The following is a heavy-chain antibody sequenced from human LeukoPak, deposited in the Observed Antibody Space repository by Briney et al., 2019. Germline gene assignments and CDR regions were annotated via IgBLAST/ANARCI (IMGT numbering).Heavy chain of an antibody. J-gene: IGHJ4*02. CDR1: GFNFSNYG. CDR2: ISGISGYF. Sequence: GGSLRLSCAASGFNFSNYGMNWVRQAPGKGLEWVSSISGISGYFFYSDSVKGRFTISRDNAKSSVYLQMNSLRAHDTAVYYCARNAGANRVWGQGTLVTVSS. V-gene: IGHV3-21*01. D-gene: IGHD7-27*01. CDR3: ARNAGANRV.